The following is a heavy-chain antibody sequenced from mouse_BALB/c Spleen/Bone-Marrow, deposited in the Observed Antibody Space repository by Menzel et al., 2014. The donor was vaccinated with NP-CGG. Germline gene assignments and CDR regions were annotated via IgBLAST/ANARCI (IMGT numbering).Heavy chain of an antibody. J-gene: IGHJ2*01. CDR2: IWGDGIT. Sequence: VKLMESGPGLVAPSQSLSITCTVSGFSLTVYGVNWVRQPPGKGLEGLGMIWGDGITDYKSAFKSRLSISKDYAKSQVFLKMNRLKTDDTAKYYCAREGNDFDYWGQGTTLTDSS. V-gene: IGHV2-6-7*01. D-gene: IGHD2-1*01. CDR3: AREGNDFDY. CDR1: GFSLTVYG.